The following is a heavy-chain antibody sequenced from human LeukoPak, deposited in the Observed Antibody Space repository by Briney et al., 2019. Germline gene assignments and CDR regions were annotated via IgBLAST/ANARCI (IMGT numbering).Heavy chain of an antibody. D-gene: IGHD3-22*01. CDR2: IYPGDSDT. CDR1: GYRFTSYW. CDR3: ARQPNYYDTRGYLSHAFDI. J-gene: IGHJ3*02. Sequence: GASLKISCKGSGYRFTSYWIGWVRQMPGKGLEWMGIIYPGDSDTRYSPSFQGQVTISADKSISTAYLQWNSLKASDTAMYYCARQPNYYDTRGYLSHAFDIWGEGTMVTVSS. V-gene: IGHV5-51*01.